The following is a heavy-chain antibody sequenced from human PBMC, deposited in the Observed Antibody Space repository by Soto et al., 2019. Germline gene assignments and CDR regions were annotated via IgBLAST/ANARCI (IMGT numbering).Heavy chain of an antibody. Sequence: GESLKISCKASGNIFSNYWVIWVRQLPGKGLESMGIIYPGDSETTYSPSFQGQVSISADKSLTTAFLQWSSLKASDTAMYYCARRGLDDDAYDIWGQGTMVTVSS. D-gene: IGHD5-12*01. V-gene: IGHV5-51*01. CDR2: IYPGDSET. J-gene: IGHJ3*02. CDR1: GNIFSNYW. CDR3: ARRGLDDDAYDI.